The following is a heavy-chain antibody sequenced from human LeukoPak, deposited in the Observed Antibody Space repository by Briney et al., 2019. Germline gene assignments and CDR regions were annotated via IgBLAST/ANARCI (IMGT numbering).Heavy chain of an antibody. CDR3: ARDVDK. CDR1: GFSFSNYE. Sequence: QAGGSLRLSCAASGFSFSNYEMNWVRQAQGKGLEWVSYISSSGSTIYYADSVKGRFIISRDNAKNSLYLQMNSLRVEDTAVYYCARDVDKWGQGTLVTVSS. CDR2: ISSSGSTI. D-gene: IGHD2-21*01. J-gene: IGHJ4*02. V-gene: IGHV3-48*03.